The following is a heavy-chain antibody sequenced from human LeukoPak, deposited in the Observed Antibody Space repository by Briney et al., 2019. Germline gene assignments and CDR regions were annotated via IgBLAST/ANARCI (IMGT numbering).Heavy chain of an antibody. V-gene: IGHV3-30*02. D-gene: IGHD3-9*01. CDR2: IRYDGSNK. CDR3: APGYDILTGYYRRGAFDY. CDR1: GFTFSSYG. J-gene: IGHJ4*02. Sequence: PGGSLRLSCAASGFTFSSYGMHWVRQAPGKGLEWVAFIRYDGSNKYYADSVKGRFTISRDNSKNTLYLQMNSLRAEDTAVYYCAPGYDILTGYYRRGAFDYWGQGTPVTVSS.